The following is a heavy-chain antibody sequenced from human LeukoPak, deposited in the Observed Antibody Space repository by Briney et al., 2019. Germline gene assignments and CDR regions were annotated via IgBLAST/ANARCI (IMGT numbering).Heavy chain of an antibody. CDR2: IQYDGSNQ. Sequence: GGSLRLSCAASGFTFSSYGMHWVRQAPGKGLEWVAYIQYDGSNQQYADSVKGRFSISRDDSKNTLNLQMNSLRADDTAVYYCARLRGNTMVEYWGQGTLVTVSS. CDR3: ARLRGNTMVEY. J-gene: IGHJ4*02. V-gene: IGHV3-30*02. D-gene: IGHD3-10*01. CDR1: GFTFSSYG.